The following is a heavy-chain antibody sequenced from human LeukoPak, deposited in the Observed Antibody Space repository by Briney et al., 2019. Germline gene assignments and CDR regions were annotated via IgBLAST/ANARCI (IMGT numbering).Heavy chain of an antibody. V-gene: IGHV3-30*18. CDR1: GFTFSSYG. CDR3: AKDRYYDSSGPFDY. Sequence: GRSLRLSCAASGFTFSSYGMHWVRQAPGKGLEWVAVISYDGSNKYYADSVKGRSTISRDNSKNTLYLQMNSLRAEDTAVYYCAKDRYYDSSGPFDYWGQGTLVTVSS. D-gene: IGHD3-22*01. CDR2: ISYDGSNK. J-gene: IGHJ4*02.